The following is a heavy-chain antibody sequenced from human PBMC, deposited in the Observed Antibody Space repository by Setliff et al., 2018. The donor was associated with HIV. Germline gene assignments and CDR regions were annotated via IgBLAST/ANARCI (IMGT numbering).Heavy chain of an antibody. CDR1: AWSLIGYF. D-gene: IGHD2-21*02. Sequence: SETLSLTCGVDAWSLIGYFWVWVRQSPKRGLEWIGEINYAGVANYSPSLKSRVTMSIDTSKSQFSLKVSSVTAADTAVYFCARGGAVTVLGIPSYAYFYGLDVWGQGTTVTVSS. V-gene: IGHV4-34*01. CDR3: ARGGAVTVLGIPSYAYFYGLDV. CDR2: INYAGVA. J-gene: IGHJ6*02.